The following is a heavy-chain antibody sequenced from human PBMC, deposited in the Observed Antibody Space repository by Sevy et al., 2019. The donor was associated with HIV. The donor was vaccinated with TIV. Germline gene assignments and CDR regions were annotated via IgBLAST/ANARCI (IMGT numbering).Heavy chain of an antibody. Sequence: GGSLRLSCTASGFTFGDYAMSWFRQAPGKGLEWVGFIRSKAYGGTTEYAASVKGRFTISRDDSKSIAYLQMNSLKTEDTAVYYCTRVDSSGYYYRVDAFDIWGQGTMVTVSS. D-gene: IGHD3-22*01. CDR2: IRSKAYGGTT. CDR3: TRVDSSGYYYRVDAFDI. V-gene: IGHV3-49*03. J-gene: IGHJ3*02. CDR1: GFTFGDYA.